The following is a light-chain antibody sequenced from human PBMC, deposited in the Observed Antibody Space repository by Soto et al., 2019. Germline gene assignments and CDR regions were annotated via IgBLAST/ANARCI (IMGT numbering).Light chain of an antibody. CDR1: QSVTSNY. CDR2: GAS. CDR3: QHYVSSPWT. J-gene: IGKJ1*01. Sequence: EIVLTQSPATLSSSPGERATLSCRASQSVTSNYLAWYQQKPGQAPRLLIYGASRRATGIPDRFSGSGSGTDFTLTISRLEPEDFAVYYCQHYVSSPWTFGQGTKVDI. V-gene: IGKV3-20*01.